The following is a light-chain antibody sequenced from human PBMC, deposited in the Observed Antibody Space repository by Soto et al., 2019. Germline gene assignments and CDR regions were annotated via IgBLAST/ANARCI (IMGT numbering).Light chain of an antibody. V-gene: IGKV1-39*01. CDR3: QQRHSTPLT. CDR1: QSISTY. Sequence: DIQMTQSPSSLSASVGDRVTITCRASQSISTYLNWYQQKPGEAPKLLIATASNSHSGVPSSFTGSGSGTDFNLTISSLQPDDFESYYCQQRHSTPLTFGPGTRVDF. J-gene: IGKJ3*01. CDR2: TAS.